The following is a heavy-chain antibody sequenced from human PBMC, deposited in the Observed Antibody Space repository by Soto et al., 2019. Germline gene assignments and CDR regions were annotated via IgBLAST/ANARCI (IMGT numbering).Heavy chain of an antibody. J-gene: IGHJ6*02. CDR2: IVVGSGNT. CDR3: AADGFDVVVPAARYYYYYYGMDV. D-gene: IGHD2-2*01. CDR1: GFTFTSSA. Sequence: SVKVSCKASGFTFTSSAVQWVRQARGQRLEWIGWIVVGSGNTNYAQKFQERVTITRDMSTSTAYMELSSLRSEDTAVYYCAADGFDVVVPAARYYYYYYGMDVWGQGTTVTVSS. V-gene: IGHV1-58*01.